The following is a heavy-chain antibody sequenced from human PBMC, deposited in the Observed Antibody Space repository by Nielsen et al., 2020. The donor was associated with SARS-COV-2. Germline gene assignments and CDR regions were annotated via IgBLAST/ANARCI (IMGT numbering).Heavy chain of an antibody. V-gene: IGHV3-11*06. Sequence: WIRQPPGKGLEWVSYISSSSSYTNYADSVKGRFTISRDNSKNTLYLQMNSLRAEDTAVYYCARDLGGYYYDLGLVKPNYYYYGMDVWGQGTTVTVSS. CDR3: ARDLGGYYYDLGLVKPNYYYYGMDV. J-gene: IGHJ6*02. D-gene: IGHD3-22*01. CDR2: ISSSSSYT.